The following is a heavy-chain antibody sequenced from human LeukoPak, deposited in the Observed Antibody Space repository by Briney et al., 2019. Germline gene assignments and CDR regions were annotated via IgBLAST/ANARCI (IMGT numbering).Heavy chain of an antibody. V-gene: IGHV1-8*01. CDR3: ARGFYYYGLYV. J-gene: IGHJ6*02. CDR1: GYTFTRYD. Sequence: ASVKVSCKASGYTFTRYDINWVRQPPAQGLEWLGWMNPNNGNTGYAQKFQGRVTMTRSTSIDTAYMELNTLTSDDTAAYYCARGFYYYGLYVWGQGTTVTVAS. CDR2: MNPNNGNT.